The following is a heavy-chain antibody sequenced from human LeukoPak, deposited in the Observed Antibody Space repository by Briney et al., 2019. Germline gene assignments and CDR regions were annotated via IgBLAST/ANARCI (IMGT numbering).Heavy chain of an antibody. V-gene: IGHV4-34*01. D-gene: IGHD2-8*01. CDR1: VWFLSGYY. CDR3: SYGVYLPDY. Sequence: SETLSLTCAVYVWFLSGYYWSWLRQPSAKGLEWIGEINQSGSTYYNLSLNSRVTIYVGTSKNQFYLKLSSVTAAGWAVYYLSYGVYLPDYWGQGTLVTVSS. CDR2: INQSGST. J-gene: IGHJ4*02.